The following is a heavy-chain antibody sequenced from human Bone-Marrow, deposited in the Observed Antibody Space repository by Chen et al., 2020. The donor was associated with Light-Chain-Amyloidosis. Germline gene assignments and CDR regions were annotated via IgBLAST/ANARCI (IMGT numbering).Heavy chain of an antibody. CDR2: IYYSGST. Sequence: QLQLQESGPGLVKPSETLSLTCTVSGGSISSSSYYWCWIRQPPGKGLEWIGSIYYSGSTYYNPSLKSRVTISVDTSKNQFSLKLSSVTAADTAVYYCARDYYDSSGYTDAFDIWGQGTMVTVSS. V-gene: IGHV4-39*07. CDR1: GGSISSSSYY. J-gene: IGHJ3*02. D-gene: IGHD3-22*01. CDR3: ARDYYDSSGYTDAFDI.